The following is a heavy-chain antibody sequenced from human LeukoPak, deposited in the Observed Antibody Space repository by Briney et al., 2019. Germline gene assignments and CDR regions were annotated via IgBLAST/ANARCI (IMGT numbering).Heavy chain of an antibody. J-gene: IGHJ6*03. Sequence: ASVKVSCKASGYTFTSYYTHWVRQAPGQGLEWMGIINPSGGSTSYAQKLQGRVTMTRDMSTSTVYMELSSLRSEDTAVYYCARGYGSGSEYYYYMDVWGKGTTVTVSS. CDR2: INPSGGST. D-gene: IGHD3-10*01. V-gene: IGHV1-46*01. CDR1: GYTFTSYY. CDR3: ARGYGSGSEYYYYMDV.